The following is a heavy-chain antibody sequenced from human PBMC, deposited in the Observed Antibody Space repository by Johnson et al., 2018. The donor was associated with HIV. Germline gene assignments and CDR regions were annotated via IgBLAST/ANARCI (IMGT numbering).Heavy chain of an antibody. CDR3: AREAQTHAFDI. D-gene: IGHD4-23*01. CDR1: GFTFSSYA. CDR2: ISYDGSNK. Sequence: QMQLVESGGGVVQPGRSLRLSCAASGFTFSSYAMHWVRQAPGKGLEWVAVISYDGSNKYYVDSVKGRFTISRDNAKNSLYLQMNSLRAGDTAVYYCAREAQTHAFDIWGQGTMVTVSS. V-gene: IGHV3-30*04. J-gene: IGHJ3*02.